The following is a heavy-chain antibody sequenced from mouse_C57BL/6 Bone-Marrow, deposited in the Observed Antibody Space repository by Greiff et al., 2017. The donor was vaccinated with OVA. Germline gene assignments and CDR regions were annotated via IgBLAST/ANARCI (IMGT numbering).Heavy chain of an antibody. Sequence: QVQLKQPGAELVRPGSSVKLSCKASGYTFTSYWMHWVKQRPIQGLEWIGNIDPSDSETHYNQKFKDKATLTVDKSSSTAYMQLSSLTSEDSAVYYCARRGYDWYFDVWGTGTTVTVSS. J-gene: IGHJ1*03. CDR1: GYTFTSYW. CDR3: ARRGYDWYFDV. CDR2: IDPSDSET. V-gene: IGHV1-52*01. D-gene: IGHD2-2*01.